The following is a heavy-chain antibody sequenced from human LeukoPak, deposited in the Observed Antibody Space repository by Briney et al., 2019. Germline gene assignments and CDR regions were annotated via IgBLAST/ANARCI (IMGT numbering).Heavy chain of an antibody. CDR3: AGDSGRQWELLPFDY. D-gene: IGHD1-26*01. V-gene: IGHV4-31*03. CDR2: IYYSGST. J-gene: IGHJ4*02. CDR1: GGSISSGGYY. Sequence: NPSQTLSLTCTVSGGSISSGGYYWSWIRQHPGKGLEWIGYIYYSGSTYYNPSLKSRVTISVDTSKNQFSLKLSSVTAADTAVYYCAGDSGRQWELLPFDYWGQGTLVTVSS.